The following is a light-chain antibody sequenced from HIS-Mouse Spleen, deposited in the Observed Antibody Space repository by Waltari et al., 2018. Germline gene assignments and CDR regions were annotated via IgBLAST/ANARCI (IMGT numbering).Light chain of an antibody. V-gene: IGKV1-8*01. J-gene: IGKJ4*01. CDR3: QQYYSYPLT. Sequence: AIRMTQSPSSLSASTGDRVTITCRGSQGIISYLAWYQQKREKAPKLLIYASSTLQSRVPSRFSGSGSGTDFTLTISCLQSEDFATYYCQQYYSYPLTFGGGTKVEIK. CDR1: QGIISY. CDR2: ASS.